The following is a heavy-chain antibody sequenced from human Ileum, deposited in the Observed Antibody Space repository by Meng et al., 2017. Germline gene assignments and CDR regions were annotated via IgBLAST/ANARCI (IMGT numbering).Heavy chain of an antibody. Sequence: VQLQESGPGLVKPSQTLSLTCTVSGGSISDGNYYWTWIRQHPGKVLEWIEYIYYVESTYYNPSLKSRVIMSVDTSANRFSLNLNSVTAADTAVYFCARGAYLGSGYYFDYWGQGALVTVSS. CDR3: ARGAYLGSGYYFDY. J-gene: IGHJ4*02. D-gene: IGHD3-10*01. CDR1: GGSISDGNYY. V-gene: IGHV4-30-4*08. CDR2: IYYVEST.